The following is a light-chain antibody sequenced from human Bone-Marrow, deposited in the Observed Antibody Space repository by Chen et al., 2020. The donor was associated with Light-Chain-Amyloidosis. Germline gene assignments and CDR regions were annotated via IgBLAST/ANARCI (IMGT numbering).Light chain of an antibody. V-gene: IGKV1-5*01. J-gene: IGKJ1*01. CDR3: QQYNSIRRT. CDR1: QSISSW. Sequence: DIQMTQSPSTLSASVGDRVTITCRASQSISSWLAWYQQKPGKAPKLLIYDASSLESGVPSRFSGSGSGTEFTLTLSGLQPDDFATYYCQQYNSIRRTFGQGTKVEIK. CDR2: DAS.